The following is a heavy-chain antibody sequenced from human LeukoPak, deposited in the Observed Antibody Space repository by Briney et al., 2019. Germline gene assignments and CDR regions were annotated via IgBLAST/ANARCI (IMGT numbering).Heavy chain of an antibody. V-gene: IGHV3-21*01. CDR3: AGDTLASRTTDY. J-gene: IGHJ4*02. Sequence: PGGSLRLSCAASGFIFSSYTINWVRQAPGKGPEWVSSISSSSSYIYYADSVKGRFTISRDNARNSLYLQMNSLRAEDTAVYYCAGDTLASRTTDYWGQGTLVTVSS. CDR1: GFIFSSYT. CDR2: ISSSSSYI. D-gene: IGHD1-1*01.